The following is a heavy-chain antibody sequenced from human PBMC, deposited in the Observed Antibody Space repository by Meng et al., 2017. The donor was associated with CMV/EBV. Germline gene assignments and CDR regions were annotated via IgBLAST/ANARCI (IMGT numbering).Heavy chain of an antibody. CDR1: GGSISSYY. D-gene: IGHD2-15*01. V-gene: IGHV4-59*01. Sequence: GSLRLSCTVSGGSISSYYWSWIRQPPGKGLEWIGYIYYSGSTNYNPSLKSRVTISVDTSKNQFSLKLSSVTAADTAVYYCARVLPSAFDIWGQGTMVTVS. CDR2: IYYSGST. J-gene: IGHJ3*02. CDR3: ARVLPSAFDI.